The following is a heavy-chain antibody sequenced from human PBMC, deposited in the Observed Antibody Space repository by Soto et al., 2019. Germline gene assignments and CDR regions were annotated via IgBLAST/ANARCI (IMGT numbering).Heavy chain of an antibody. J-gene: IGHJ6*02. CDR2: ISYDGSNK. CDR3: ARDPAHRWDSDLYYYDSSGYIYGMDV. CDR1: GFTFSSYA. Sequence: GSLRLSCAASGFTFSSYAMHWVRQAPGKGLEWVAVISYDGSNKYYADSVKGRFTISRDNSKNTLYLQMNSLRAEDTAVYYCARDPAHRWDSDLYYYDSSGYIYGMDVWGQGTTVTVSS. V-gene: IGHV3-30-3*01. D-gene: IGHD3-22*01.